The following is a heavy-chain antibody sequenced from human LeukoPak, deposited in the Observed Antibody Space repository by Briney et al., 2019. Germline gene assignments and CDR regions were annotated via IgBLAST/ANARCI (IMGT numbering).Heavy chain of an antibody. D-gene: IGHD3-10*01. CDR3: ASSQTGNWFDP. Sequence: GGSLRLSCAASGFTFSSYWMHWVRQAPGKGLVLVSRINSDGSSTSYAYSVKGRFTISRDNAKNTLYLQMNSLRAEDTAVYYCASSQTGNWFDPWGQGTLVTVSS. V-gene: IGHV3-74*01. J-gene: IGHJ5*02. CDR1: GFTFSSYW. CDR2: INSDGSST.